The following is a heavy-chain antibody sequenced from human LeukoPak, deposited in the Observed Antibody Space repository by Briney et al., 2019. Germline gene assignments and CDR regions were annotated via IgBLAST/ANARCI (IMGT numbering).Heavy chain of an antibody. CDR3: ARGLGYLQNYGMDV. J-gene: IGHJ6*02. CDR1: GFTFSSYA. CDR2: ISYDGSNK. D-gene: IGHD2-15*01. V-gene: IGHV3-30-3*01. Sequence: GGSLRLSCAASGFTFSSYAMHWVRQAPGKGLEWVAVISYDGSNKYYADSVKGRFTISRDNSKNTLYLQMNSLRAEDTAVYYCARGLGYLQNYGMDVWGQGTTVTVSS.